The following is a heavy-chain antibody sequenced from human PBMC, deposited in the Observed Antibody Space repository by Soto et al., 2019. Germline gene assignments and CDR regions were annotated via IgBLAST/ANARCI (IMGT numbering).Heavy chain of an antibody. V-gene: IGHV3-23*01. CDR2: IVGSGDSA. CDR3: AKDGSEQWLEHPDY. J-gene: IGHJ4*02. D-gene: IGHD6-19*01. CDR1: GFTYTTY. Sequence: XGSLRLSCAASGFTYTTYMTWFRQAPGKGLEWVSAIVGSGDSAYYADSVKGRFTISRDNFKKTLYLQMNGLRVDDTAVYYCAKDGSEQWLEHPDYWGRGTLVTVSS.